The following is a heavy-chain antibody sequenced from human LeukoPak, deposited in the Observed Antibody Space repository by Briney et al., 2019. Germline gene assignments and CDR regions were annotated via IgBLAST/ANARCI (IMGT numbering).Heavy chain of an antibody. V-gene: IGHV3-30*02. CDR2: IRYDGGNK. CDR3: AKDSSGYGSVDY. CDR1: GFTFSSYG. Sequence: PGGSLRLSCAASGFTFSSYGMHWVRQAPGKGLEWVAFIRYDGGNKYYADSVEGRFTISRDNSKNTLYLQMNSLRAEDTAVYYCAKDSSGYGSVDYWGQGTLVTVSS. J-gene: IGHJ4*02. D-gene: IGHD5-12*01.